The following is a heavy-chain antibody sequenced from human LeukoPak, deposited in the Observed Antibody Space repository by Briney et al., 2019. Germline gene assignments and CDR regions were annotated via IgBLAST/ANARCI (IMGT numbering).Heavy chain of an antibody. CDR1: GGSISSSSYY. CDR2: IYYSGST. CDR3: AGPLYFDWALNDY. V-gene: IGHV4-39*01. Sequence: SETLSLTCTVAGGSISSSSYYWGWIRQPRGKGLEWIGSIYYSGSTYYNPSLESRVTISVDTSKNQFSLKLSSVTAADTAVYYCAGPLYFDWALNDYWGQGTLVTVSS. D-gene: IGHD3-9*01. J-gene: IGHJ4*02.